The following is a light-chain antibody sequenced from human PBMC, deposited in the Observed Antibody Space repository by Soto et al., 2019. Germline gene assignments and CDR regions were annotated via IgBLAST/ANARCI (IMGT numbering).Light chain of an antibody. CDR3: LQDYNYPQAS. V-gene: IGKV1-6*01. J-gene: IGKJ2*01. CDR2: GAS. Sequence: AVQMTQSPSSLSASVGDRVTITCRASQGIRKDLGWYQQKPGKAPKVLIYGASNLHSGVPTRFSGSGSDTEFTLTISNLQPEDVATYYCLQDYNYPQASFGQGTKVEMK. CDR1: QGIRKD.